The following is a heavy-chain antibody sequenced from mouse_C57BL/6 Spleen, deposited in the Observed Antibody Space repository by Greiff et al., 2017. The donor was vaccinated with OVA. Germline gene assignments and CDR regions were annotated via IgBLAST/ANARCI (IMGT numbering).Heavy chain of an antibody. J-gene: IGHJ1*03. CDR3: TRGGNWDGYGYYDV. D-gene: IGHD4-1*01. CDR2: IDPETGGT. CDR1: GYTFTDYE. V-gene: IGHV1-15*01. Sequence: SGAELVRPGASVTLSCKASGYTFTDYEMHWVKQTPVHGLEWIGAIDPETGGTAYNQKFKGKAILTADKSSSTAYMELRSLTSEDSAVYYCTRGGNWDGYGYYDVWGTGTTVTVSS.